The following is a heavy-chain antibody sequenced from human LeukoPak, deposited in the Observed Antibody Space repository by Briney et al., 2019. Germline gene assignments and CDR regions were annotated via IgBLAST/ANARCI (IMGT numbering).Heavy chain of an antibody. CDR2: ISSSSSYI. Sequence: GGSLRLSCAASGFTFSSYSMNWVRQAPGKGLEWVSSISSSSSYIYYADSVKGRFTISRDNAKNSLYLQMNSLRAEDTAVYYCASLLRPYYFDYWGQGTLVTVSS. D-gene: IGHD1-26*01. CDR3: ASLLRPYYFDY. J-gene: IGHJ4*02. CDR1: GFTFSSYS. V-gene: IGHV3-21*01.